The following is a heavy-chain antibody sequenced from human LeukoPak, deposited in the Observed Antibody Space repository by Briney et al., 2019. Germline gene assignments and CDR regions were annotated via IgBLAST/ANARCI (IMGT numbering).Heavy chain of an antibody. D-gene: IGHD4-11*01. CDR3: ARHYNFDY. CDR1: GYSLTTYW. CDR2: IYPGDSDT. V-gene: IGHV5-51*01. J-gene: IGHJ4*02. Sequence: NPGESLKISCKGSGYSLTTYWIGWVRQMPGKGLEWMGNIYPGDSDTRYNPSFQGQVTISADKSISTAYLQWSSLKASDTAIYYCARHYNFDYWGQGTLVTVPS.